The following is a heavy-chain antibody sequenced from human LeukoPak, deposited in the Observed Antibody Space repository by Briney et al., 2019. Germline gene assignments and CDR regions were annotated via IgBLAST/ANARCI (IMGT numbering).Heavy chain of an antibody. Sequence: PAASVKVSCKASGGTFSSYAISWVRQAPGQGLEWMGGIIPIFGTANYAQKFQGRVTITADESTSTAYMGLSSLRSEDTAVYYCARGSWNPFDYWGQGTLVTVSS. V-gene: IGHV1-69*13. J-gene: IGHJ4*02. CDR1: GGTFSSYA. D-gene: IGHD1-1*01. CDR3: ARGSWNPFDY. CDR2: IIPIFGTA.